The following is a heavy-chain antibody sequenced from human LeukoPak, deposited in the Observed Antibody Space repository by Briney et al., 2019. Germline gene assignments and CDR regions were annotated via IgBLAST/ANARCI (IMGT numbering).Heavy chain of an antibody. Sequence: SSETLSLTCTVSGGSISSYDWSWIRQPPGKGLEWIGYIYYSGSTNYNPSLKSRVTISVDTSKNQFSLKLSSVTAADTAVYYCARERRAGAAFDIWGQGTMVTVSS. D-gene: IGHD6-13*01. CDR2: IYYSGST. CDR3: ARERRAGAAFDI. V-gene: IGHV4-59*01. J-gene: IGHJ3*02. CDR1: GGSISSYD.